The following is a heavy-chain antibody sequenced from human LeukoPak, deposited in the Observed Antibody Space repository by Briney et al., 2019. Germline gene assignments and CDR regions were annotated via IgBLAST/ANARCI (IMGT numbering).Heavy chain of an antibody. CDR3: ARHYMGLWFGELSRWFDP. Sequence: KPSETLSLTCTVSGGSISSSSYYWGWIRQPPGKGLEWIGSIYYSGSTYYHRSLKSRFTISVDTSKNQFSLKLSSVTAADTAVYYCARHYMGLWFGELSRWFDPWGQGTLVTVSS. CDR1: GGSISSSSYY. D-gene: IGHD3-10*01. CDR2: IYYSGST. J-gene: IGHJ5*02. V-gene: IGHV4-39*01.